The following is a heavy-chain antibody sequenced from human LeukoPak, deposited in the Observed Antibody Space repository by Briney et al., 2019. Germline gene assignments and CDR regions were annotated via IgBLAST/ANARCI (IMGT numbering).Heavy chain of an antibody. D-gene: IGHD2-2*02. J-gene: IGHJ4*02. V-gene: IGHV1-58*01. CDR1: GFTFTNSA. CDR3: AAVQDTPGDADY. Sequence: SVKVSCEASGFTFTNSAVQWVRQARGQRLEWIGWIVVGSGDTNYAQNFQERVTFTRDMSTSTAYMELSSLRFEDTAVYYCAAVQDTPGDADYWGQGTLVTVSS. CDR2: IVVGSGDT.